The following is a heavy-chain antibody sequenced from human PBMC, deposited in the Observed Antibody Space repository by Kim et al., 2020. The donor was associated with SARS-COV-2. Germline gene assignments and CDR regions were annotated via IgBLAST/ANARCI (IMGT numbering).Heavy chain of an antibody. CDR3: PRSRWVAGTDYYYGLDV. D-gene: IGHD6-19*01. Sequence: GGSLRLSCAASGSTFSDSVIHWVRQASGIGLEWVGRIRSKTNSYATTYAESVKGRFTISRDDSKNMAYLQMNSLKTEDTAVYYCPRSRWVAGTDYYYGLDVWGQGTTVTVS. CDR2: IRSKTNSYAT. J-gene: IGHJ6*02. CDR1: GSTFSDSV. V-gene: IGHV3-73*01.